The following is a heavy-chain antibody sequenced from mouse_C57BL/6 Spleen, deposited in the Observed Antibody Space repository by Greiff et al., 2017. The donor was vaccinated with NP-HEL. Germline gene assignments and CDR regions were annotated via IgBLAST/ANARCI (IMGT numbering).Heavy chain of an antibody. CDR3: ARDGKLVGLDY. Sequence: EVQRVESGPGLVKPSQSLSLTCSVTGYSITSGYYWNWIRQFPGNKLEWMGYISYDGSNNYNPSLKNRISITRDTSKNQFFLKLNSVTTEDTATYYCARDGKLVGLDYWGQGTSVTVSS. J-gene: IGHJ4*01. V-gene: IGHV3-6*01. D-gene: IGHD1-1*02. CDR1: GYSITSGYY. CDR2: ISYDGSN.